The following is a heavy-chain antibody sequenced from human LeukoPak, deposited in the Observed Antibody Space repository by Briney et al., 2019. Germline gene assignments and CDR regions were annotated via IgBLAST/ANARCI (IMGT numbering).Heavy chain of an antibody. J-gene: IGHJ4*02. D-gene: IGHD6-13*01. CDR1: GFTFSRYW. Sequence: GRSLRLSCAASGFTFSRYWMYWVRQAPGKGLVWVSRINSDGSSTSYADSVKGRFTISRDNAKNTLYLQMNSLRAEDTAVYYCARKAGIAAGGNSFDYWGPGTVVTVSS. CDR3: ARKAGIAAGGNSFDY. CDR2: INSDGSST. V-gene: IGHV3-74*01.